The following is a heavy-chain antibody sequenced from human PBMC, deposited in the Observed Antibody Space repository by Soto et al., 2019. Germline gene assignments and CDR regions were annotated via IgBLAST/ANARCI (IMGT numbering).Heavy chain of an antibody. J-gene: IGHJ4*02. Sequence: HPGGSLRLSCAASGFTFSSYAMSWVRQAPGEGLEWVSAISGSGGSTYYADSVKGRFTISRDNSKNTLYLQMNSLRAEDTAVYYCAKVITMIVVVKYYFDYWGQGTLVTVFS. V-gene: IGHV3-23*01. CDR2: ISGSGGST. CDR1: GFTFSSYA. D-gene: IGHD3-22*01. CDR3: AKVITMIVVVKYYFDY.